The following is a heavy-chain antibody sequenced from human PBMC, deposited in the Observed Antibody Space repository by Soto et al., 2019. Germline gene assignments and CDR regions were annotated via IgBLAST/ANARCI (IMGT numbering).Heavy chain of an antibody. Sequence: GGSLRLSCSASGLTFSDSGMHWVRQAPGKGLEWVAVISFDGTNKHCIDSVKGRFTISRDNSKNTLYLQMNSLRADDTAVYYCAKDGTRLWDFWSGSYGMDVRGKGTTVTVSS. D-gene: IGHD3-3*01. CDR3: AKDGTRLWDFWSGSYGMDV. J-gene: IGHJ6*04. V-gene: IGHV3-30*18. CDR2: ISFDGTNK. CDR1: GLTFSDSG.